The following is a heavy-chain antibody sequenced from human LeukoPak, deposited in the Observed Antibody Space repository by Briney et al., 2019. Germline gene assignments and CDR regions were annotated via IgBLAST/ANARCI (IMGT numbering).Heavy chain of an antibody. D-gene: IGHD6-25*01. CDR1: GFTFTDAW. CDR3: TTAAYSGYEVDY. V-gene: IGHV3-15*01. J-gene: IGHJ4*02. CDR2: VKSSADGGTT. Sequence: GGSLRLSCSASGFTFTDAWTSWVRQAPGKGLEWVARVKSSADGGTTNYAAPVKDRFAISRDDSKKTLHLQMNSLKIEDTAVYYCTTAAYSGYEVDYWGRGTLVTVSS.